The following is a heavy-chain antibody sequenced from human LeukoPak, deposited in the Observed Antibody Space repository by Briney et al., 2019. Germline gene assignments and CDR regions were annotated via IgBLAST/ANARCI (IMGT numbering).Heavy chain of an antibody. D-gene: IGHD2-21*01. CDR1: GYTFTSYG. Sequence: GASVKVSCKASGYTFTSYGISWVRQAPGQGLEWMGWISAYNGNTNYAQKLQGRVTMTTDTSTSTAYMELRSLRSDDTAAYYCARVHHSPSYYYYGMDVWGQGTTVTVSS. J-gene: IGHJ6*02. V-gene: IGHV1-18*01. CDR3: ARVHHSPSYYYYGMDV. CDR2: ISAYNGNT.